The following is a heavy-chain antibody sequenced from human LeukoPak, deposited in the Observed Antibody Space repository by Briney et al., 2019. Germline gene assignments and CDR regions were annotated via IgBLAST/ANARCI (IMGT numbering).Heavy chain of an antibody. J-gene: IGHJ3*02. D-gene: IGHD3-16*01. CDR1: GFTFSSYW. CDR3: ARDIGGVFDAFDI. CDR2: IKQDGSEK. Sequence: GGSLRLSCAASGFTFSSYWMSWVRQAPGKGLEWVANIKQDGSEKYYVDSVKGRFTISRDNAKNSLYLQMNSLRAEDTAVYYCARDIGGVFDAFDIWGQGTMVTVSS. V-gene: IGHV3-7*01.